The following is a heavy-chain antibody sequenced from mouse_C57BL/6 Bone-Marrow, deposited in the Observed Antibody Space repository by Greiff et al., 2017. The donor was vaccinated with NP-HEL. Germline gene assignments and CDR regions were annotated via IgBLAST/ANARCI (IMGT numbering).Heavy chain of an antibody. J-gene: IGHJ3*01. CDR1: GFTFNTYA. Sequence: EVQGVESGGGLVQPKGSLKLSCAASGFTFNTYAMHWVRQAPGKGLEWVARIRSKSSNYATYYADSVKDRFTISRDDSQSMLYLQMNNLKTEDTAMYYCVRGGTAQATFAYWGQGTLVTVSA. CDR3: VRGGTAQATFAY. V-gene: IGHV10-3*01. D-gene: IGHD3-2*02. CDR2: IRSKSSNYAT.